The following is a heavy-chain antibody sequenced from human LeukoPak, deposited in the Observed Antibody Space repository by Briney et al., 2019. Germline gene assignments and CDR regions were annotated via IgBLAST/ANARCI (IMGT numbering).Heavy chain of an antibody. CDR2: INPNSGGT. V-gene: IGHV1-2*02. CDR3: VRGGALYYDFWD. J-gene: IGHJ4*02. CDR1: GYTLTELS. D-gene: IGHD3-3*01. Sequence: ASVKVSCKVSGYTLTELSMHWVRQAPGKGLEWMGWINPNSGGTNYAQEFQGRVTMTRDTSISTVYMELSRLRSDDTAVYYCVRGGALYYDFWDWGQGTLVTVSS.